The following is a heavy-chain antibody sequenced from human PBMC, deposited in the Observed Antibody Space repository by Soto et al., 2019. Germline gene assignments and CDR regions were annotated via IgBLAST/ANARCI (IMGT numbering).Heavy chain of an antibody. D-gene: IGHD2-2*01. J-gene: IGHJ3*02. CDR2: ISAYNGNT. Sequence: GASVKVSCTASGYTFTSYGISWVRQAPGQGLEWMGWISAYNGNTNYAQKLQGRVTMTTDTSTSTAYMELRSLRSDDTAVYYCARECRWGSTSCEDAFDIWGQGTMVTVSS. CDR3: ARECRWGSTSCEDAFDI. V-gene: IGHV1-18*01. CDR1: GYTFTSYG.